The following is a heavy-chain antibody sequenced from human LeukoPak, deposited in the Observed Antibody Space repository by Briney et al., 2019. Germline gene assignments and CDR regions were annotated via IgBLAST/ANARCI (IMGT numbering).Heavy chain of an antibody. CDR2: ISYDGSNK. CDR1: GFTFSSYA. D-gene: IGHD2-2*01. Sequence: GRSLRLSCAASGFTFSSYAMHWVRQAPGKGLEWVAVISYDGSNKYYADSVKGRFTISRDNSKNTLYLQMNSLRAEDTAVHYCAREGFIVVVPAAPYYFDYWGQGTLVTVSS. J-gene: IGHJ4*02. CDR3: AREGFIVVVPAAPYYFDY. V-gene: IGHV3-30-3*01.